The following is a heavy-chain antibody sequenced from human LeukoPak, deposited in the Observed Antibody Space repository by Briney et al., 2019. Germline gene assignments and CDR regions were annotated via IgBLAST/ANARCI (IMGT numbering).Heavy chain of an antibody. CDR3: ACIAAAGGSIH. CDR1: GFTFDDYT. V-gene: IGHV3-43*01. D-gene: IGHD6-13*01. Sequence: PGGSLRLSCAASGFTFDDYTMHWVRQAPGKGLEWVSLISWDGGSTYYADSVKGRFTISRDNSKNSPYLQMNSLRTEDTALYYCACIAAAGGSIHWGQGTLVTVSS. J-gene: IGHJ4*02. CDR2: ISWDGGST.